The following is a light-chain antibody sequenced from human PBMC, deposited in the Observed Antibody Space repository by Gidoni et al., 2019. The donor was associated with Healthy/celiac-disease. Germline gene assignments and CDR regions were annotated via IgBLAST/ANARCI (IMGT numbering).Light chain of an antibody. Sequence: SVSGSPGQSITISCTGTSSDVGGYNYLSWYQQHPGKAPKLMIYEVSNRPSGVSNRFSGSKSGNTASLTISGLQAEDEADYYCSSYTSSSTMVFGGGTKLTVL. J-gene: IGLJ2*01. V-gene: IGLV2-14*01. CDR1: SSDVGGYNY. CDR3: SSYTSSSTMV. CDR2: EVS.